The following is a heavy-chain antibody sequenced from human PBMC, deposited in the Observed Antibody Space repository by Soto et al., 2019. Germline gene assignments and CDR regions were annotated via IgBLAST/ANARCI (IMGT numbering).Heavy chain of an antibody. J-gene: IGHJ6*02. CDR1: GGTFSSYA. Sequence: QVQLVQSGAEVKKPGSSVKVSCKASGGTFSSYAISWVRQAPGQGLEWMGGIIPIFGTANYAQKFQGRVTITADESTSTAYMELSSLRSEDTAVYFCARDTSSIAARPGYYYYGMDVWGQGTTLTVSS. CDR2: IIPIFGTA. D-gene: IGHD6-6*01. CDR3: ARDTSSIAARPGYYYYGMDV. V-gene: IGHV1-69*12.